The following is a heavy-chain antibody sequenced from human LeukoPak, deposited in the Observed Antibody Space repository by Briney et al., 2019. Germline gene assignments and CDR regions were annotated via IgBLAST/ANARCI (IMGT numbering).Heavy chain of an antibody. D-gene: IGHD4-17*01. CDR3: AREGRQDYVYFDY. V-gene: IGHV4-59*01. Sequence: PSETLSLTCTVSGDSIRSFHWSWIWQPPGKGLEWIGYINYSGNTNYNPSLKSRVTISVDTSKNQFSLRLSSVTAADTAVYYCAREGRQDYVYFDYWGQGTLVTVSS. CDR1: GDSIRSFH. CDR2: INYSGNT. J-gene: IGHJ4*02.